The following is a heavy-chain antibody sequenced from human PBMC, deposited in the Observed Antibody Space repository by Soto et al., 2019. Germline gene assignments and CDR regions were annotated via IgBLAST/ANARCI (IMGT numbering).Heavy chain of an antibody. D-gene: IGHD6-13*01. Sequence: GGSLRLSCAASGFTFSSYAMHWVRQAPGKGLEWVAVISYDGSNKYYADSVKGRFTISRDNSKNTLYLQMNSLRAEDTAVYYCARDGYSSSWYARWFDPWGQGTLVTVSS. CDR2: ISYDGSNK. CDR1: GFTFSSYA. J-gene: IGHJ5*02. CDR3: ARDGYSSSWYARWFDP. V-gene: IGHV3-30-3*01.